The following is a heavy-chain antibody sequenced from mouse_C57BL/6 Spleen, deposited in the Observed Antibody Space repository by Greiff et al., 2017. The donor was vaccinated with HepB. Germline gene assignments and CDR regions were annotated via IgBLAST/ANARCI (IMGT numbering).Heavy chain of an antibody. D-gene: IGHD2-3*01. CDR2: ISYDGSN. J-gene: IGHJ3*01. CDR1: GYSITSGYY. Sequence: VQLQQSGPGLVKPSQSLSLTCSVTGYSITSGYYWNWIRQFPGNKLEWMGYISYDGSNNYNPSLKNRISITRDTSKNQFFLKLNSVTTEDTATYYCARVYDGEFAYWGQGTLVTVSA. CDR3: ARVYDGEFAY. V-gene: IGHV3-6*01.